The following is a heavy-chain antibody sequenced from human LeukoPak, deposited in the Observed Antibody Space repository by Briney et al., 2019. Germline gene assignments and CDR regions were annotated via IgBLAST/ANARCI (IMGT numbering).Heavy chain of an antibody. D-gene: IGHD2-2*02. V-gene: IGHV4-39*01. CDR2: IYYSGST. Sequence: PSETLSLTCTVSGGSISSSSYYWGWIRQPPGKGLEWIGSIYYSGSTYYNPSLKSRVTISVDTSKNQFSLKLSSVTAADTAVYYCARRRYCSSTSCYIYYYGMDVWGRGTTVTVSS. CDR3: ARRRYCSSTSCYIYYYGMDV. CDR1: GGSISSSSYY. J-gene: IGHJ6*02.